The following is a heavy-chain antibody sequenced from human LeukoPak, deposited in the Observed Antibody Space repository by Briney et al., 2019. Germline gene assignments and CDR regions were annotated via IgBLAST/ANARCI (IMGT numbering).Heavy chain of an antibody. Sequence: GASVKVSCKASGYTFTNYGISWVRQAPGQGLEWMSWISANNGEIRYAQNFQGRVTMTTDTSTTTAYMELRSLTSDDTAVYYCARDPTTQTFDYWGQGTLVTVSS. D-gene: IGHD4-11*01. V-gene: IGHV1-18*04. CDR2: ISANNGEI. CDR3: ARDPTTQTFDY. J-gene: IGHJ4*02. CDR1: GYTFTNYG.